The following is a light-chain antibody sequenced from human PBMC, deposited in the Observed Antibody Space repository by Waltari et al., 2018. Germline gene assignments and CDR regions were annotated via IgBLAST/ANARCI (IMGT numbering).Light chain of an antibody. J-gene: IGLJ3*02. CDR1: RGDVGYYDF. Sequence: QSALTQPPSASGSPGQAVTLSCTGSRGDVGYYDFVSWYQQHPGKVPRLLIFEVTRRPSGVPDRFSGSKSETTTSLTVSGLQPEDEADYYCTSFAASGDLVFGGGTKLTVL. V-gene: IGLV2-8*01. CDR3: TSFAASGDLV. CDR2: EVT.